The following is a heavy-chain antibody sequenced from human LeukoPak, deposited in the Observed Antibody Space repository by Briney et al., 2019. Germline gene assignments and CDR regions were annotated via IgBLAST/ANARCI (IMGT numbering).Heavy chain of an antibody. CDR1: GFRFDDYA. CDR2: ISSTSGTM. CDR3: VRGTTVTTRGWPEH. D-gene: IGHD4-17*01. Sequence: GRSLRLSCPASGFRFDDYAIHCVRQGPGNGLEWVSGISSTSGTMDYADSVKGRFTISRDNAKNSLYLQMNSLRAKDTALYYCVRGTTVTTRGWPEHWGQGTLVTVSS. J-gene: IGHJ1*01. V-gene: IGHV3-9*01.